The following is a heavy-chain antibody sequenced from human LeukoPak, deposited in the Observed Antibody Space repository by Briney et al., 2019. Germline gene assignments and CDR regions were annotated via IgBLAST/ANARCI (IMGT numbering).Heavy chain of an antibody. CDR1: GFAFSSYA. V-gene: IGHV3-23*01. J-gene: IGHJ1*01. D-gene: IGHD2-21*02. CDR2: ISGSGGST. CDR3: AKDLWCNSDCYSAENFQH. Sequence: GGSLRLSCAASGFAFSSYAMSWVRQAPGKGLEWVSTISGSGGSTYYAASVKGRFIISRDNSRSTLYLQMNSLRAEDTAVYYCAKDLWCNSDCYSAENFQHWGQGTLVTVSS.